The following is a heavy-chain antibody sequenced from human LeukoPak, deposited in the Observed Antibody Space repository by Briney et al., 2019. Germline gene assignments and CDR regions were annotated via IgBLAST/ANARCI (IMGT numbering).Heavy chain of an antibody. Sequence: SVKVSCKASGGTFSSYAISWVRQAPGQGLEWMGGIIPIFGTANYAQKFQGRVTITTDESTSTAYMELSSLRTEDTAVYYCARLRGPIAAAPMDVWGKGTTVTVSS. D-gene: IGHD6-13*01. CDR2: IIPIFGTA. CDR1: GGTFSSYA. J-gene: IGHJ6*04. CDR3: ARLRGPIAAAPMDV. V-gene: IGHV1-69*05.